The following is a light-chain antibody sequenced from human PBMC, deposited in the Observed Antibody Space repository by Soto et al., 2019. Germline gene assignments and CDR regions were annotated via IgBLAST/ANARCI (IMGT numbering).Light chain of an antibody. Sequence: DFQMTQSPSSLSASVGDRVTITCRATQAIKNFLNWYQQKPGRAPKLRISDASTLQRGVPSRFSGSGSGTHFPFVISILQTEDVGTYYFQQSDNLPLTFGQGTRLDIK. CDR2: DAS. V-gene: IGKV1-33*01. CDR3: QQSDNLPLT. CDR1: QAIKNF. J-gene: IGKJ5*01.